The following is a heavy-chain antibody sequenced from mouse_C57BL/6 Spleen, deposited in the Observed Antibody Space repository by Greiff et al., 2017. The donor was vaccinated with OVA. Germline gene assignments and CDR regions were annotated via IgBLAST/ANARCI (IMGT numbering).Heavy chain of an antibody. CDR3: AREGLTEGFDY. Sequence: QVQLQESGPELVKPGASVKISCKAAGYSFTSYDIHWVKQRPGQGLEGIGWIYPGSGNTKYNEKFKGKATLTADTSSSTAYMQLSSLTSEDSAVYYCAREGLTEGFDYWGQGTTLTVSS. D-gene: IGHD1-1*01. J-gene: IGHJ2*01. CDR1: GYSFTSYD. V-gene: IGHV1-66*01. CDR2: IYPGSGNT.